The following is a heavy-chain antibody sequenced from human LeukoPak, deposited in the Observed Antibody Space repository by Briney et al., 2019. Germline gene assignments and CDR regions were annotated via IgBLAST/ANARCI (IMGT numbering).Heavy chain of an antibody. V-gene: IGHV1-18*01. CDR3: ARDASIWGLWFGDSPNNWFDP. Sequence: GASVKVSCKASGYTFTSYGISRVRQAPGQGLEWMGWISAYNGNTNYAQKLQGRVTMTTDTSTSTAYMELRSLRSDDTAVYYCARDASIWGLWFGDSPNNWFDPWGQGTLVTVSS. CDR2: ISAYNGNT. D-gene: IGHD3-10*01. CDR1: GYTFTSYG. J-gene: IGHJ5*02.